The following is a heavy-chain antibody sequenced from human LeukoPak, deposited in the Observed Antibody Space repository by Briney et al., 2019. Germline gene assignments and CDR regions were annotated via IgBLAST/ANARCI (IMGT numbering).Heavy chain of an antibody. CDR3: TSPQADSGATYFRH. D-gene: IGHD6-19*01. Sequence: GGSLRLSCAASGFTFSGSTIHWVRQASGKGLEWIGRIRSKANSYATACAASVKGRFTISRDDAKNTAYLQMDSLKTEDTAVYYCTSPQADSGATYFRHWGQGTLVTVSS. CDR1: GFTFSGST. V-gene: IGHV3-73*01. CDR2: IRSKANSYAT. J-gene: IGHJ1*01.